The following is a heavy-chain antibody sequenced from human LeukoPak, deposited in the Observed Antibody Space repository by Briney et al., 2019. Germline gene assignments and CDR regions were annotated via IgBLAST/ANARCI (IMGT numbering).Heavy chain of an antibody. CDR3: ASGTTVTTNCYYGMDV. D-gene: IGHD4-11*01. J-gene: IGHJ6*02. CDR1: GFTVSSNY. CDR2: IYSGGST. V-gene: IGHV3-66*01. Sequence: PGGSLRLSCAASGFTVSSNYMSWVRQAPGKGLEWVSVIYSGGSTYYADSVKGRFTISRDNSKNTLYLQMNSLRAEDTAVYYCASGTTVTTNCYYGMDVWGQGTLVTVSS.